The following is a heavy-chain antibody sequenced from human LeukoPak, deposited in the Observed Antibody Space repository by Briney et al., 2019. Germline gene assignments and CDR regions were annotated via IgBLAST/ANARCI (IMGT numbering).Heavy chain of an antibody. D-gene: IGHD5-18*01. V-gene: IGHV3-30-3*01. Sequence: GGSLRLSCAASGFTFSSYAMHWVRQAPGKGLEWVAVISYDGSNKYYADSVKGRFTISRDNSKNTLYLQMNSLRAEDTAVYYCARDRGYSYGSFDYWGQGPLVTVTS. J-gene: IGHJ4*02. CDR3: ARDRGYSYGSFDY. CDR1: GFTFSSYA. CDR2: ISYDGSNK.